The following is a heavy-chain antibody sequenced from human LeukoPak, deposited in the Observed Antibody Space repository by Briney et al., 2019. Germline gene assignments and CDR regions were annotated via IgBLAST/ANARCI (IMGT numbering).Heavy chain of an antibody. J-gene: IGHJ5*02. CDR3: ARIDYYDSGANP. D-gene: IGHD3-10*01. CDR2: ISNSCSTI. CDR1: GFTFSSYS. Sequence: AGSLRLSCAASGFTFSSYSMNWVRQAPGKGLEWISYISNSCSTIYHADSVKGRFTISRDNAKNSLYLQMNSLRAEDTAVYYCARIDYYDSGANPWGQGTLVTVSS. V-gene: IGHV3-48*04.